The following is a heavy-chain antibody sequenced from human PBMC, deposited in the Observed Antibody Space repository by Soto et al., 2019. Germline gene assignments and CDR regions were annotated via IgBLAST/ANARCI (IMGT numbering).Heavy chain of an antibody. CDR2: IYYSGST. V-gene: IGHV4-31*03. D-gene: IGHD3-22*01. CDR1: GGSISSGGYY. Sequence: QVQLQESGPGLVKPSQTLSLTCTVSGGSISSGGYYWSWIRQHPGKGLEWIGYIYYSGSTYYSPSLKSRVTISVDTSKNQFSLKLSSVTAADTAVYYCARERAPYYYDSSGYSNDAFDIWGQGTMVTVSS. CDR3: ARERAPYYYDSSGYSNDAFDI. J-gene: IGHJ3*02.